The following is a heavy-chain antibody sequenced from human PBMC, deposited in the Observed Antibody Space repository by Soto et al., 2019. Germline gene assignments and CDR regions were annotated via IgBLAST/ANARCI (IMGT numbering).Heavy chain of an antibody. CDR3: ARDKIPDILTGYYDEY. Sequence: EVQLVESGGGLVQPGGSLRLSCAASGFTVSSNYLSWVRQAPGKGLEWVSAIYSGGSTYYADSVKGRFTISRDNSKNTLYLQMNSLRAEDTAVYYCARDKIPDILTGYYDEYWGQGTLVTVSS. CDR1: GFTVSSNY. J-gene: IGHJ4*02. D-gene: IGHD3-9*01. CDR2: IYSGGST. V-gene: IGHV3-66*01.